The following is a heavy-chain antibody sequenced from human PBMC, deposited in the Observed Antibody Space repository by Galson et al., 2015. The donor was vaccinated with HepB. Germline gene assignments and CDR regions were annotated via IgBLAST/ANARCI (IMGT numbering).Heavy chain of an antibody. CDR2: INPSGGST. D-gene: IGHD3-22*01. J-gene: IGHJ4*02. CDR3: ARASKGSSGSSGYYYDY. V-gene: IGHV1-46*04. CDR1: GYTFTSYY. Sequence: SVKVSCKASGYTFTSYYMHWVRQAPGQGLEWMGIINPSGGSTSYAQKLQGRVTMTRDTSTSTVYMELSSLRSEDTAVYYCARASKGSSGSSGYYYDYWGQGTLVTVSS.